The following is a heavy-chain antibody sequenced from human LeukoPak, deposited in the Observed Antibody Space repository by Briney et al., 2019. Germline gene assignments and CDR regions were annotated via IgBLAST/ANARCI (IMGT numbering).Heavy chain of an antibody. V-gene: IGHV3-21*04. CDR1: GFTFSSYS. CDR3: AKETSITGAGDF. J-gene: IGHJ4*02. CDR2: ISSSSSYI. D-gene: IGHD1-20*01. Sequence: GSLRLSCAASGFTFSSYSMTWVRQAPGKGLEWVSSISSSSSYIYYADSVKGRFTISRDNAKNSLYLQMNSLRAEDTAVYYCAKETSITGAGDFWGQGALVTVSS.